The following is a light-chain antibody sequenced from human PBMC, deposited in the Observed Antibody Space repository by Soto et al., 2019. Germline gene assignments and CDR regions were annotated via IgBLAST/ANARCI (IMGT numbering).Light chain of an antibody. J-gene: IGKJ2*01. CDR3: QQYNTWPPYT. CDR2: SAS. CDR1: QSISSN. V-gene: IGKV3-15*01. Sequence: DIEMTKSPGPLSLSRGERATLSCMASQSISSNLAWHQQKPGQAPRLLIYSASTRATGVPARFSGSGSGTEFTLTISSLQSEDFAVYYCQQYNTWPPYTFGQGTKVDI.